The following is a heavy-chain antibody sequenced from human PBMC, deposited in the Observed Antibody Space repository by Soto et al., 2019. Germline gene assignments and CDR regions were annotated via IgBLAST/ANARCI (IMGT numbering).Heavy chain of an antibody. J-gene: IGHJ6*02. Sequence: GESLKISCKGSGYSFTSYWIGWVRQMPGKGLEWMGIIYPGDSDTRYSPSFQGQVTISADKSISTAYLQWSSLKASDTAMYYCASHAEDYYGSGSYSSYYYGMDVWGQGTTVTVSS. V-gene: IGHV5-51*01. D-gene: IGHD3-10*01. CDR3: ASHAEDYYGSGSYSSYYYGMDV. CDR1: GYSFTSYW. CDR2: IYPGDSDT.